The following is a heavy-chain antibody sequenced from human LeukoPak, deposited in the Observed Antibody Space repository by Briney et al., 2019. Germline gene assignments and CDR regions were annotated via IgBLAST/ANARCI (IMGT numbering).Heavy chain of an antibody. CDR2: ISGSGGST. CDR1: GFTFSSYA. CDR3: AKDRTRDYGDYIFDY. V-gene: IGHV3-23*01. Sequence: GGSLRLSCAASGFTFSSYAMSWVRQAPGKGLEWVSAISGSGGSTYYADSVKGRFAISRDNSKNTLYLQMNSLRAEDTAVYYCAKDRTRDYGDYIFDYWGQGTLVTVSS. D-gene: IGHD4-17*01. J-gene: IGHJ4*02.